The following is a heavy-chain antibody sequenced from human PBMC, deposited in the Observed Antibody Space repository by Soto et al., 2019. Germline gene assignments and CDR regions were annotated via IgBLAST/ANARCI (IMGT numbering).Heavy chain of an antibody. J-gene: IGHJ6*02. CDR3: ARDLEAVTYYYYGMDV. CDR2: IKQDGSEK. D-gene: IGHD4-4*01. CDR1: GFTFSSYW. Sequence: GGSLRLSCAASGFTFSSYWMSWVRQAPGKGLEWVANIKQDGSEKYYVDSVKGRFTISRDNAKNSLYLQMNSLRAEDTAVYYCARDLEAVTYYYYGMDVWGQGTTVTVSS. V-gene: IGHV3-7*01.